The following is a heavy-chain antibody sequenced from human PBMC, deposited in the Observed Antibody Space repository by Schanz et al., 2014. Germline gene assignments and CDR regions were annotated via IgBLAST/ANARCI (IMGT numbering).Heavy chain of an antibody. CDR2: IIPSLGLA. Sequence: QGQLVQSGPEVKEPGASVKVSCEASRYTFNTYGLNWVRQAPGQGLEWMGRIIPSLGLAKYEQKFQDKVTITADTSTTTAYMELSSLRSDDTAVYYCARGGGPEDVFDIWGQGTILTVSS. D-gene: IGHD5-12*01. CDR1: RYTFNTYG. V-gene: IGHV1-69*04. J-gene: IGHJ3*02. CDR3: ARGGGPEDVFDI.